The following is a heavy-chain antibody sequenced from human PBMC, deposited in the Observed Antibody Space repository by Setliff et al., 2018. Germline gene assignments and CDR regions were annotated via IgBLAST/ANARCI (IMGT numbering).Heavy chain of an antibody. CDR1: GFTFSGYG. Sequence: GGSLRLSCAASGFTFSGYGMHWVRQAPGKGLEWVTFIQYDGTKKNYADSVKGRFTIARDNSNSTLYLQMNSLRVEDTALYYCAKSSGSSSSTNLEYLGPGTLVTVSS. D-gene: IGHD6-6*01. CDR3: AKSSGSSSSTNLEY. V-gene: IGHV3-30*02. J-gene: IGHJ4*02. CDR2: IQYDGTKK.